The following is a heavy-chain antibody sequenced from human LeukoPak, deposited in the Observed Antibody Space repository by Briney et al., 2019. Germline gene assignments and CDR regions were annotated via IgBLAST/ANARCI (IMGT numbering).Heavy chain of an antibody. CDR2: ISGSGSSI. D-gene: IGHD1-26*01. V-gene: IGHV3-11*01. CDR3: ARRSGSYQADFDY. J-gene: IGHJ4*02. Sequence: GGSLRLSCAASGFTFSDYYMSWIRQAPGKGLEWVSYISGSGSSIYYADSVKGRFTIYRDNAKNSLDLQMNSPGAEDTAVYYCARRSGSYQADFDYWGQGTLVTVSS. CDR1: GFTFSDYY.